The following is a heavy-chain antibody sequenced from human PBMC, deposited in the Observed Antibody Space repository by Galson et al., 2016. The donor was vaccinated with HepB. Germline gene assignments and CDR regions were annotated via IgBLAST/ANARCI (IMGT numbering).Heavy chain of an antibody. V-gene: IGHV2-5*02. CDR3: AHGDYSDYGPAEYFQH. Sequence: ALVKPTQTLTLTCTFSGFSLSTSGVNVGWIRQPPGKALEWLALIYWDDDKRYSPSLKSRLTITKDTSKNQVVLTMTNMDPVDTATYFCAHGDYSDYGPAEYFQHWGQGTLVTVSS. D-gene: IGHD4-11*01. CDR1: GFSLSTSGVN. J-gene: IGHJ1*01. CDR2: IYWDDDK.